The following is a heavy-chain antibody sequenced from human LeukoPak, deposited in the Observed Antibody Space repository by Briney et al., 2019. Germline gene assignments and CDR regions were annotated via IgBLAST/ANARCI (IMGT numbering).Heavy chain of an antibody. J-gene: IGHJ4*02. CDR1: GFTFSSYA. CDR2: IWYDGSNK. CDR3: ARDRAVAGGGYFDY. V-gene: IGHV3-33*08. Sequence: GRSLRLSCAASGFTFSSYAMHWVRQAPGKGLEWVAVIWYDGSNKYYADSVKGRFTISRDNSKNTLYLQMNSLRAEDTAVYYCARDRAVAGGGYFDYWGQGTLVTVSS. D-gene: IGHD6-19*01.